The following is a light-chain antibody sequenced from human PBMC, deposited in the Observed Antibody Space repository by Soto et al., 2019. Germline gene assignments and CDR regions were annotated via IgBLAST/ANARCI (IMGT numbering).Light chain of an antibody. CDR3: HQYSSSPLT. J-gene: IGKJ4*01. CDR2: GAS. Sequence: EIVLPQSPGTLSLSPGERATLSCRASQSVSNNFLAWYQQKPGQAPRLFIYGASSRATGIPDRFSGSGSGTDFTLSISRLEPEDFAVYYCHQYSSSPLTFGGGTKVEIK. V-gene: IGKV3-20*01. CDR1: QSVSNNF.